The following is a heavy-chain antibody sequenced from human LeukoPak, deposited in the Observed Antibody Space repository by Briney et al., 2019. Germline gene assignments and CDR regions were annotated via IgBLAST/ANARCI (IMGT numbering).Heavy chain of an antibody. V-gene: IGHV4-59*01. CDR3: AKTARLRYFEY. D-gene: IGHD3-9*01. Sequence: SETLSLTCTVSGASISDYYWGWVRQPPGKGLEWVGYIYYSGSTNYNPSLKSRVTISLDTSKNQVSLNLTSVTAADTAVYYCAKTARLRYFEYWGQGTLVTVSS. CDR2: IYYSGST. J-gene: IGHJ4*02. CDR1: GASISDYY.